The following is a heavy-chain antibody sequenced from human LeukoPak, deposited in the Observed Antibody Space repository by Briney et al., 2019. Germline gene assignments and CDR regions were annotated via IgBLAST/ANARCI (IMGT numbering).Heavy chain of an antibody. CDR1: GYTFTGYY. D-gene: IGHD2-2*02. Sequence: ASVKVSCKASGYTFTGYYMHWVRQAPGQGLEWMGWINPNSGGTNYAQKSQGRVTMTRDTSISTAYMELSRLRSVDTAVYYCARGCLSTSCYKRWFDPWGREPWSPSPQ. J-gene: IGHJ5*02. CDR3: ARGCLSTSCYKRWFDP. V-gene: IGHV1-2*02. CDR2: INPNSGGT.